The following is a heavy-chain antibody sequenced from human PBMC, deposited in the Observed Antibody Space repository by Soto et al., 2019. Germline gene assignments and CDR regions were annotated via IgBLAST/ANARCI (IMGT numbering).Heavy chain of an antibody. Sequence: TLSLTCTVSGGSISSGGYYWSWIRQHPGKGLEWIGYIYYSGSTYYNPSLKSRVTISVDTSKNQFSLKLSSVTAADTAVYYCASLTYYYDSSGSRAEYFQHWGQGTLVTVSS. D-gene: IGHD3-22*01. J-gene: IGHJ1*01. CDR1: GGSISSGGYY. CDR2: IYYSGST. CDR3: ASLTYYYDSSGSRAEYFQH. V-gene: IGHV4-31*03.